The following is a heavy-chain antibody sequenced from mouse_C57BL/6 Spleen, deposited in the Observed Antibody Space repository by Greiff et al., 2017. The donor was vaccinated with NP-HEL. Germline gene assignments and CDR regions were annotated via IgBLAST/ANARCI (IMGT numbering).Heavy chain of an antibody. CDR2: IYPGSGNT. Sequence: QVQLQQSGAELVRPGASVKLSCKASGYTFTDYYINWVKQRPGQGLEWIARIYPGSGNTYYNEKFKGKATLTAEKSSSTAYMQLSSLPSEDSAVYFCARGAQADYWGQGTTLTVSS. CDR1: GYTFTDYY. J-gene: IGHJ2*01. D-gene: IGHD3-2*02. CDR3: ARGAQADY. V-gene: IGHV1-76*01.